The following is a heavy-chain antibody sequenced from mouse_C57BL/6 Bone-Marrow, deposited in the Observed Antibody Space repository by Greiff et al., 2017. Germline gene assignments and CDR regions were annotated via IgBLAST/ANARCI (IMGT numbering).Heavy chain of an antibody. D-gene: IGHD1-1*01. CDR1: GYTFTSYW. V-gene: IGHV1-64*01. CDR2: IHPNSGST. J-gene: IGHJ3*01. Sequence: QVQLKQPGAELVKPGASVQLSCKASGYTFTSYWMHWVKQRPGQGLEWIGMIHPNSGSTNYNEKFKSKATLTVDKSSSTAYMQLSSLTSEDSAVYCGARDYGSSYGFACWGQGALVTVS. CDR3: ARDYGSSYGFAC.